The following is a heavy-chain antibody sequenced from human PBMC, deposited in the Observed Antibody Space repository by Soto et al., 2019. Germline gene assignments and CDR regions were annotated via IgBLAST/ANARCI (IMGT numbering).Heavy chain of an antibody. CDR1: GFPFSSYA. J-gene: IGHJ4*02. CDR3: AKTFGSGYDHDY. V-gene: IGHV3-23*01. Sequence: PGGSLSLSCAASGFPFSSYAMSWVRQAPGKGLEWVSAISGTGGSTYYADSVKGRFTIFRDNSKNTLYLQMNSLRAEDTAVYYCAKTFGSGYDHDYWGQGTLVTVSS. CDR2: ISGTGGST. D-gene: IGHD3-22*01.